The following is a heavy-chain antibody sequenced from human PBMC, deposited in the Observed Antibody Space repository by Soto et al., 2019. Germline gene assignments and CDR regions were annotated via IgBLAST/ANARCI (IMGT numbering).Heavy chain of an antibody. Sequence: QVPLVQSGAEVKKPGASVKVSCKASGYTFTSYDINWVRQATGQGLEWMGWMNPNSGNTGYAQKFQGRVTMTRNISISTAYMELSSLRSEDTAVYYCARGGVFFFAAPTNPFDYWGQGTLVTVSS. D-gene: IGHD3-10*01. CDR3: ARGGVFFFAAPTNPFDY. CDR2: MNPNSGNT. V-gene: IGHV1-8*01. J-gene: IGHJ4*02. CDR1: GYTFTSYD.